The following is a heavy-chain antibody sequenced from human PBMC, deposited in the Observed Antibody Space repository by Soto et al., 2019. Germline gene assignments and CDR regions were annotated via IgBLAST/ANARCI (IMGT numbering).Heavy chain of an antibody. CDR2: IKTDGSST. Sequence: EVQLVESGGGLVQPGGSLRLSCAASGFTFSSYWMHWVRQAPGKGLVWVSRIKTDGSSTTYADSVKGRFSISRDNAKNTLYLQMNSLRAEDTAVYYCARGASGRNSPFDYWCQGTLVTFSS. CDR3: ARGASGRNSPFDY. D-gene: IGHD3-10*01. V-gene: IGHV3-74*01. J-gene: IGHJ4*02. CDR1: GFTFSSYW.